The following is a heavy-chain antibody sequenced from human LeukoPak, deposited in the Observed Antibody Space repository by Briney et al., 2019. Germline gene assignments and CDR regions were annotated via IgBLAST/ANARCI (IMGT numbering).Heavy chain of an antibody. D-gene: IGHD3-22*01. J-gene: IGHJ6*02. V-gene: IGHV3-23*01. Sequence: PGGSLRLSCAASGFTFSSYAMSWVRQAPGKGLEWVSAISGSGGSTYYADSVKGRFTISRGNSKNTLYLQMNSLRAEDTAVYYCAKAYYYDSSGYASYYYGMDVWGQGTTVTVSS. CDR3: AKAYYYDSSGYASYYYGMDV. CDR1: GFTFSSYA. CDR2: ISGSGGST.